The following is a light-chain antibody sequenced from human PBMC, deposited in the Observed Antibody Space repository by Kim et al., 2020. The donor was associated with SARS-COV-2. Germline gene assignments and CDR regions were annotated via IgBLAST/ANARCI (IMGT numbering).Light chain of an antibody. V-gene: IGKV1-27*01. Sequence: ASVGDRVTITCRASQDIKNYLGWYRQKPGKVPEVLIYAASILQSGVPSRISGSGSGTDFTLTINSLQPEDVATYYCQKYNSAPWTFGQGTKVDIK. CDR3: QKYNSAPWT. CDR2: AAS. J-gene: IGKJ1*01. CDR1: QDIKNY.